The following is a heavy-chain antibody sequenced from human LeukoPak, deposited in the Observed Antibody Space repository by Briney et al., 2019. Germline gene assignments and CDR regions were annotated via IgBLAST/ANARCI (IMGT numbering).Heavy chain of an antibody. CDR2: IYTSGST. Sequence: SETLSLTCTVSGGSLSSYYWSWIRQPAGKGLEWIGRIYTSGSTNYNPSLKSRVTMSVDTSKNQFSLKLSSVTAADTAVYYCARGGCGGGSCYSGWFDPWGQGTLVTVSS. D-gene: IGHD2-15*01. V-gene: IGHV4-4*07. J-gene: IGHJ5*02. CDR1: GGSLSSYY. CDR3: ARGGCGGGSCYSGWFDP.